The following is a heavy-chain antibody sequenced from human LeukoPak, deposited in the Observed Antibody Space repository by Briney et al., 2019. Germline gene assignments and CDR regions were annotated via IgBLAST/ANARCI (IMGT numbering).Heavy chain of an antibody. CDR1: GGSISSYY. CDR3: ARAEIGGTYFDY. CDR2: IYYSGST. Sequence: SETLSLTCTVSGGSISSYYWSWIRQPPGKGLEWIGYIYYSGSTNYNPSLKSRVAISVDTSKNQFSLKLSSVTAADTAVYYCARAEIGGTYFDYWGQGTLVTVSS. J-gene: IGHJ4*02. D-gene: IGHD1-7*01. V-gene: IGHV4-59*01.